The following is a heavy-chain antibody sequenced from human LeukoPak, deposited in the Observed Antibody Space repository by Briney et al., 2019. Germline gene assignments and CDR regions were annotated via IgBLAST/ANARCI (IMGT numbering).Heavy chain of an antibody. CDR1: GFTFSSYA. CDR2: ISGSGGST. D-gene: IGHD3-16*02. Sequence: GGSLRLSCAVSGFTFSSYAMSWVRQTPGKGLEWVSAISGSGGSTYYADSVKGRFTISRDNSKNTLYLQMNSLRAEDTAVYYCAKDFYVWGSYRTFDYWGQGTLVTVSS. J-gene: IGHJ4*02. CDR3: AKDFYVWGSYRTFDY. V-gene: IGHV3-23*01.